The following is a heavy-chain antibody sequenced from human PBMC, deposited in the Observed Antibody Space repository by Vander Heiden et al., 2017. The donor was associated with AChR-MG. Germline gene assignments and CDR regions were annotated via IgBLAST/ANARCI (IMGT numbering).Heavy chain of an antibody. CDR2: IKQEGTEK. D-gene: IGHD3-10*01. Sequence: EVQLVESGRGLVQPGGSLRLSCVVSGFTFRNSGSSWVRQAPGKGREWVANIKQEGTEKYLVGSVKGRFSISRDNAKNSLYLQMNSLRAEDTAVYYCARERWEPITMLQGVSDYWGQGTLVTVSS. V-gene: IGHV3-7*01. J-gene: IGHJ4*02. CDR3: ARERWEPITMLQGVSDY. CDR1: GFTFRNSG.